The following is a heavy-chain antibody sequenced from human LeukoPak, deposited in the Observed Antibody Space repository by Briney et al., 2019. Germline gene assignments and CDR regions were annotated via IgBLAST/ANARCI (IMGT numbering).Heavy chain of an antibody. CDR2: IKQDGSEK. V-gene: IGHV3-7*01. D-gene: IGHD2-8*02. J-gene: IGHJ5*02. CDR3: ARGGLVVISNWFDP. Sequence: GGSLRLSCTASGFTFSSYGMGWVRQAPGKGLEWVANIKQDGSEKYYVDSVKGRFTISRDNAKNSLYLQMNSLRAEDTAVYYCARGGLVVISNWFDPWGQGTLVTVSS. CDR1: GFTFSSYG.